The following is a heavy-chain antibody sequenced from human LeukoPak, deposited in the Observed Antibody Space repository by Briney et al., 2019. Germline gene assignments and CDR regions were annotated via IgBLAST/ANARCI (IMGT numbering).Heavy chain of an antibody. D-gene: IGHD3-10*01. CDR1: GFTFSSYS. CDR3: ARAGTLDVLLWFGESYFDY. CDR2: ISSSGSTI. J-gene: IGHJ4*02. V-gene: IGHV3-48*04. Sequence: GGSLRLSCAASGFTFSSYSMNWVRQAPGKGLEWVSYISSSGSTIYYADSVKGRFTISRDNAKNSLYLQMNSLRAEDTAVYYCARAGTLDVLLWFGESYFDYWGQGTLVTVSS.